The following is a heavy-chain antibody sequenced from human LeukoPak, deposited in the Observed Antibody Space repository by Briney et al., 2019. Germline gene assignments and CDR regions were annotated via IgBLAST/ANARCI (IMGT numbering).Heavy chain of an antibody. V-gene: IGHV4-39*01. D-gene: IGHD4-11*01. J-gene: IGHJ3*01. CDR3: ARNDDYPSYSPPHGFDV. CDR1: GGSISSSSKF. Sequence: PSETLSLTCTVSGGSISSSSKFWGWICQPPGKGLEWIGSLRPSTTTYYNPSLRSRVAISVDTSKNQFSLTLSSVTAADSAVYFCARNDDYPSYSPPHGFDVWGQGTMVTVSS. CDR2: LRPSTTT.